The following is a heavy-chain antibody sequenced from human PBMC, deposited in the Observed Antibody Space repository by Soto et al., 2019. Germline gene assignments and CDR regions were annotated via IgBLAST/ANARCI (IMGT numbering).Heavy chain of an antibody. D-gene: IGHD2-15*01. CDR2: IYYSGST. V-gene: IGHV4-39*01. CDR3: ARQELLGYCSGGSCYW. Sequence: SETLSLTCPVSGGSISSSSYYWGWIRQPPGKGLEWIGSIYYSGSTYYNPSLKSRVTISVDTSKNQFSLKLSSVTAADTAVYYCARQELLGYCSGGSCYWWGQGTLVTVSS. CDR1: GGSISSSSYY. J-gene: IGHJ4*02.